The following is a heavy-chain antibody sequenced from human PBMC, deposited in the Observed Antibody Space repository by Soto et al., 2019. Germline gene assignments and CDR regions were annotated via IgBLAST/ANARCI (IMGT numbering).Heavy chain of an antibody. CDR3: ARDRNYYDSSGYQGWFEP. CDR1: GGTFSSYA. V-gene: IGHV1-69*01. J-gene: IGHJ5*02. CDR2: IIPIFGTA. D-gene: IGHD3-22*01. Sequence: QVQLVQSGAEVKKPGSSVKVSCKASGGTFSSYAISWVRQAPGQGLEWMGGIIPIFGTANYAQKFQGRVTITADESTSTAYMELSSLRSEDTAVYYCARDRNYYDSSGYQGWFEPWGQGTLVTVSS.